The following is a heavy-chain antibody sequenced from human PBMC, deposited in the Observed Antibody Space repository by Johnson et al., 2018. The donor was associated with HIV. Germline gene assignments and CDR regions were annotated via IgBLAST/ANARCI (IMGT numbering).Heavy chain of an antibody. J-gene: IGHJ3*02. V-gene: IGHV3-66*02. Sequence: VQLVESGGGLVQPGGSLRLSCAASGFTVSSNYMNWVRQAPGKGLEWVSIIYSGGSTYYADSVKGRFTISRDNSKNTLYLQMNSLRAEDTAVYYCAKGPQGIATPDAFDIWGQGTMVTVSS. CDR3: AKGPQGIATPDAFDI. CDR2: IYSGGST. CDR1: GFTVSSNY. D-gene: IGHD2-21*01.